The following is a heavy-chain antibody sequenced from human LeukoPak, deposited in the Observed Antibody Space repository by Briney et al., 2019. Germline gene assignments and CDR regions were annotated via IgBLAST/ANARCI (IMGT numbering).Heavy chain of an antibody. CDR2: INPSSGGT. Sequence: GASVKVSCKTSGYTFSDYYLHWVRQAPGQGLEWMGWINPSSGGTKYVQKFQGRVTMTRDTSISTGYMELSRLRSDDTAVYYCGRDFRDSLDYWGQGTLVTVSS. J-gene: IGHJ4*02. V-gene: IGHV1-2*02. CDR1: GYTFSDYY. CDR3: GRDFRDSLDY.